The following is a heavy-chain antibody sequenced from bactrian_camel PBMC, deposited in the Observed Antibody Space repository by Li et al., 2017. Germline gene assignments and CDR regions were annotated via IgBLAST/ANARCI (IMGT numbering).Heavy chain of an antibody. V-gene: IGHV3S40*01. Sequence: VQLVESGGGSVQAGGSLRLSCAVSGYTYSFNCMGWFRQAPGKEREGVASICTGGDATTYTDSVKGRFTISRDNVRNTMYLQMNSLKPEDTAMYYCAATTSRGTWNALLRGFYNYWGQGTQVTVS. D-gene: IGHD5*01. CDR1: GYTYSFNC. J-gene: IGHJ4*01. CDR3: AATTSRGTWNALLRGFYNY. CDR2: ICTGGDAT.